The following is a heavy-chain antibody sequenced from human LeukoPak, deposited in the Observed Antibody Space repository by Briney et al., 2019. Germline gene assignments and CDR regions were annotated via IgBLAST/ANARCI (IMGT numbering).Heavy chain of an antibody. CDR3: AKSPYSSSWYRYFDY. D-gene: IGHD6-13*01. CDR1: GGSISSSNW. V-gene: IGHV4-4*02. J-gene: IGHJ4*02. Sequence: SGTLSLTCAVSGGSISSSNWWSWVRPPPGKGLEWIGEIYHSGSTNYNPSLKSRVTISVDKSKNQFSLKLSSVTAADTAVYYCAKSPYSSSWYRYFDYWGQGTLVTVSS. CDR2: IYHSGST.